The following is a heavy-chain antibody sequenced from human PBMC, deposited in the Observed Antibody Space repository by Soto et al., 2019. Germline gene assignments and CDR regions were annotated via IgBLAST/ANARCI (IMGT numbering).Heavy chain of an antibody. CDR2: IIPIFGTA. V-gene: IGHV1-69*13. CDR1: GGTFSSYD. Sequence: GASVKVSCKASGGTFSSYDISWVRQAPGQGLEWMGGIIPIFGTANYDQKFQGRVTLTADESTSTAYMALSSLRSEDTAVYYCARANAPPGYPVYNWFDPWGQGTLVTVSS. CDR3: ARANAPPGYPVYNWFDP. J-gene: IGHJ5*02. D-gene: IGHD6-25*01.